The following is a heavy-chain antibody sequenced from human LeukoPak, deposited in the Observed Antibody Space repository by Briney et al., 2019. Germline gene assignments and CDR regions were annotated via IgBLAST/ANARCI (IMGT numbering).Heavy chain of an antibody. D-gene: IGHD3-10*01. Sequence: VSGPTLVNPTQTLTLTCTFSGFSLSTSGVGVGWIRQPPGKALEWLAVIYWNDHKLYSPSLKSRLTITKDTSKNQVVLTLTDMDPVDTATYFCERHLYEEFFDPWGQGTLVTVSS. J-gene: IGHJ5*02. CDR2: IYWNDHK. CDR1: GFSLSTSGVG. CDR3: ERHLYEEFFDP. V-gene: IGHV2-5*01.